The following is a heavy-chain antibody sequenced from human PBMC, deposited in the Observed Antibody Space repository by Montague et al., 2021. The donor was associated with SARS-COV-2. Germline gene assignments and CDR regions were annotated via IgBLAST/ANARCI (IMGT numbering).Heavy chain of an antibody. CDR3: ARGIWFGELLTGYYYYGMDV. Sequence: CAISGDSVSSNSPAWNWIRQSPSRGPEWLGRIYHMSKWHNDYAVSVISRITINPDTSKNQFTLQLNSVTPEDTAVYYCARGIWFGELLTGYYYYGMDVWGQGTTVTVSS. D-gene: IGHD3-10*01. V-gene: IGHV6-1*01. CDR2: IYHMSKWHN. J-gene: IGHJ6*02. CDR1: GDSVSSNSPA.